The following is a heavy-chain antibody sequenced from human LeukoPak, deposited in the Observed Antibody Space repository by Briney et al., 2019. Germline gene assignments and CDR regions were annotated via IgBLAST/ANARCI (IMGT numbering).Heavy chain of an antibody. CDR2: ISPSGGST. CDR3: ARAYCSSSSCYTGRWLDP. D-gene: IGHD2-2*02. V-gene: IGHV1-46*01. J-gene: IGHJ5*02. CDR1: GYTFTSYY. Sequence: ASVKVSCKASGYTFTSYYMHWVRQAPGQGLEWMGIISPSGGSTSYAQKFQGRVTMTRGTSTSTVYMELSSLRSEDTAVYYCARAYCSSSSCYTGRWLDPWGQGTLVTVSS.